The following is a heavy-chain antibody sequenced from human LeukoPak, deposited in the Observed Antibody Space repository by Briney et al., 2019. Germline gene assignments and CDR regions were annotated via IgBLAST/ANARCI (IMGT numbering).Heavy chain of an antibody. CDR3: ARVFCSSTSCEYYFDY. CDR1: GFTFSGYS. Sequence: PGGSLRLSCAASGFTFSGYSMNWVRQAPGKGLEWVSSISSSSSYIYYADSVKGRFTISRDNAKNSLYLQLNSLRAEDTAVYYCARVFCSSTSCEYYFDYWGQGTLVTVSS. CDR2: ISSSSSYI. J-gene: IGHJ4*02. D-gene: IGHD2-2*01. V-gene: IGHV3-21*01.